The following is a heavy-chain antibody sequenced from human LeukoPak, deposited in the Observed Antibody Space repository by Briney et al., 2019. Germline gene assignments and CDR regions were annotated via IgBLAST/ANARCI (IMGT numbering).Heavy chain of an antibody. CDR3: TRGYYYDSSGYLNYYGMDV. J-gene: IGHJ6*02. CDR2: IRSKAYGGTT. D-gene: IGHD3-22*01. CDR1: GFTFGDYA. V-gene: IGHV3-49*03. Sequence: GGSLRLSCTASGFTFGDYAMSWFRQAPGKGLEWVGFIRSKAYGGTTEYAASVKGRFTISRDDSKSTAYLQMNSLKTEDTAVYYCTRGYYYDSSGYLNYYGMDVWGQGTTVTVSS.